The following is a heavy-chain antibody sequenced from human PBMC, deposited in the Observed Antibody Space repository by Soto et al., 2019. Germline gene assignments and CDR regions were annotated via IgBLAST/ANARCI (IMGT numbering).Heavy chain of an antibody. CDR2: IYYSGST. V-gene: IGHV4-31*03. CDR3: ARDLNQIYYDSSGYYSGFDP. Sequence: SETLSLTCTVSGGSISSGGYYWSWIRQHPGKGLEWIGYIYYSGSTYYNPSLKSRVTISVDTSKNQFSLKLSSVTAADTAVYYCARDLNQIYYDSSGYYSGFDPWGQGTLVTVYS. CDR1: GGSISSGGYY. D-gene: IGHD3-22*01. J-gene: IGHJ5*02.